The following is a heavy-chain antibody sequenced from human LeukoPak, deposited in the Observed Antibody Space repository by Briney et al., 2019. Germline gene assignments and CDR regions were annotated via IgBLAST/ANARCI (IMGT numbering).Heavy chain of an antibody. D-gene: IGHD6-6*01. J-gene: IGHJ6*02. CDR3: ARGSYSSSTYYYYYGMDV. V-gene: IGHV4-59*01. CDR2: IYYSGST. CDR1: GGSISSYY. Sequence: SETLSLTCTVSGGSISSYYWSWIRQPPGKGLERIGYIYYSGSTNYNPSLKSRVTISVDTSKNQFSLKLSSVAAADTAVYYCARGSYSSSTYYYYYGMDVWGQGTTVTVSS.